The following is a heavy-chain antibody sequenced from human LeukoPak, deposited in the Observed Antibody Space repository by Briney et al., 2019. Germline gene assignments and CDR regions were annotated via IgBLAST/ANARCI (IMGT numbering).Heavy chain of an antibody. CDR2: IWYDGSNK. V-gene: IGHV3-33*06. J-gene: IGHJ4*02. CDR1: GFTFSSYG. Sequence: GGSLRLSCAASGFTFSSYGMHWVRQAPGKGLEWVAVIWYDGSNKYYADSVKGRFTISRDNSKNTLYLQMNSLRAEDTAVYYCAKEGVAAAGQYYFDYWGQGTLVTVSS. CDR3: AKEGVAAAGQYYFDY. D-gene: IGHD6-13*01.